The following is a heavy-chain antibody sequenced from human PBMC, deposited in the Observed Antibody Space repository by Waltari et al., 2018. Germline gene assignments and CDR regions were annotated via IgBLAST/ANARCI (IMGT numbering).Heavy chain of an antibody. D-gene: IGHD5-12*01. CDR3: SRLLREYSGYSYSFDY. CDR2: IRSKVYGGTA. V-gene: IGHV3-49*04. CDR1: GFTFSDHY. J-gene: IGHJ4*02. Sequence: RVSCAASGFTFSDHYVFWVRQGPGKGLEWVGFIRSKVYGGTAEYAASVKGRFTISRDDSKSIAYLQMSSLKTEDTAVYYCSRLLREYSGYSYSFDYWGQGVLVTVSS.